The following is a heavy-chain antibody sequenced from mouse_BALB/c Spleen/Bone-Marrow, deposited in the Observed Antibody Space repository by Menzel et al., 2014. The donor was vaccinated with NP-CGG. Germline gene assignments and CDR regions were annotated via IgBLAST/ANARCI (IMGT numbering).Heavy chain of an antibody. CDR2: INPDSSTI. CDR1: GFDFSRYW. J-gene: IGHJ3*01. V-gene: IGHV4-1*02. D-gene: IGHD4-1*01. CDR3: APNWGRGFAY. Sequence: EVQGVESGGGLVQPGGSLKLSCAASGFDFSRYWMSWVRQAPGKGLEWIGEINPDSSTINYTPSLKDKFIISRDNAKKTLYQQMSKVRTEDTALYYCAPNWGRGFAYWGQGTLVTVSA.